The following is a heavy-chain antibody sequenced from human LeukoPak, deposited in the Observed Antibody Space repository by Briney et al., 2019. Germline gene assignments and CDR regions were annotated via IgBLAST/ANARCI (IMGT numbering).Heavy chain of an antibody. V-gene: IGHV5-51*01. CDR3: ARHATYYYGSGSRPFNWFDP. D-gene: IGHD3-10*01. Sequence: PGESLKISCKGSGYSFTSYWIGWVRQLPGKGLEWMGIIYPGDSDTRYSPSFQGQVTISADKSISTAYLQWSSLKASDTAMYYCARHATYYYGSGSRPFNWFDPWGQGTLVTVSS. CDR2: IYPGDSDT. CDR1: GYSFTSYW. J-gene: IGHJ5*02.